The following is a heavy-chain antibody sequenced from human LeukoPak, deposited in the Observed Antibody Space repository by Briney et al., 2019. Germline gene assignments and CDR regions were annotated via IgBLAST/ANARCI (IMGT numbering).Heavy chain of an antibody. D-gene: IGHD3-3*01. CDR1: GFTSSTYF. CDR3: ARDGPYSDSWSGPFAFDM. J-gene: IGHJ3*02. CDR2: ISTLSTYT. V-gene: IGHV3-21*01. Sequence: GGSLRLSCAASGFTSSTYFMNWVRQAPGKGLEWVSSISTLSTYTHYADSVKGRFTVSRDNAKNSLYLQMNSLRAEDTAVYYCARDGPYSDSWSGPFAFDMWGQGTMVTVSS.